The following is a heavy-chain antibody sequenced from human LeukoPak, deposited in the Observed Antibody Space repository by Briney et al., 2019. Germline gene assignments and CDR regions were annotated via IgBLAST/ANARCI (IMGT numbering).Heavy chain of an antibody. V-gene: IGHV3-23*01. J-gene: IGHJ3*02. Sequence: PGGSLRLSCAASGFTFTTYTISWVRQAPGKGLEWVSSIIGEAPKTFYADSVRGRFTIYKDSSKRMVYLLMHGVRVDDTDLYYCEKDRVPDNGWNFDMWGQGTMVIVSA. CDR3: EKDRVPDNGWNFDM. D-gene: IGHD1-1*01. CDR1: GFTFTTYT. CDR2: IIGEAPKT.